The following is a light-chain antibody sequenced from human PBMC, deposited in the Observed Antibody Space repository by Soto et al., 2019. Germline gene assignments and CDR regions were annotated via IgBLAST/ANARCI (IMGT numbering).Light chain of an antibody. CDR2: ASS. CDR1: QSISSY. Sequence: DIQMTQSPSSLSASLGDTVTITCRASQSISSYLNWYQQKPGKAPNLLIYASSSLPSGVPSRFSGSGSGTDFTLTIRSLQPEDFATYYCQHTYSTPRAFGPGTKVEI. CDR3: QHTYSTPRA. V-gene: IGKV1-39*01. J-gene: IGKJ3*01.